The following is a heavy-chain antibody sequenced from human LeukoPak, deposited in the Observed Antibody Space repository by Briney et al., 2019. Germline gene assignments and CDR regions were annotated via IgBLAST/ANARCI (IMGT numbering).Heavy chain of an antibody. D-gene: IGHD3-16*02. J-gene: IGHJ4*02. Sequence: GGSLRLSCIASGFTFGDYAMSWVRQAPGKGLEWVGFIRSKAYGGTTEYAASVKGRFTISRDDSKSIAYLQMNSLKTEDTAVYYCTGRLGELSPLDYWGQGTLVTVSS. V-gene: IGHV3-49*04. CDR1: GFTFGDYA. CDR3: TGRLGELSPLDY. CDR2: IRSKAYGGTT.